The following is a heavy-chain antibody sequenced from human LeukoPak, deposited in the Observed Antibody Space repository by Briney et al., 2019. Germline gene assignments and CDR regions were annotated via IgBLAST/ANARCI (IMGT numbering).Heavy chain of an antibody. CDR2: ISYDGSNK. D-gene: IGHD2-2*01. V-gene: IGHV3-30*18. Sequence: GGSLRLSCAASGFTFSSYGMHWVRQAPGKGLEWVAVISYDGSNKYYADSVKGRFTISRDNSKNTLYLQMNSLRAEDTAAYYCAKVPPAAMGYFDYWGQGTLVTVSS. CDR1: GFTFSSYG. J-gene: IGHJ4*02. CDR3: AKVPPAAMGYFDY.